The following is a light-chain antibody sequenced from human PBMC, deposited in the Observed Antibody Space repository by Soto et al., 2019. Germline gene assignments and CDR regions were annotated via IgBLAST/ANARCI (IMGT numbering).Light chain of an antibody. Sequence: EIVLTQSPATLSLSPGERATLSCRASQSVSRYLAWYQQTPGQAPRLLIYDASNRAPGIPARFSGSGSGTDFTLTIISLEPEDFAVYYCQQRSSWPRLTFGGGTKVEI. CDR3: QQRSSWPRLT. V-gene: IGKV3-11*01. CDR2: DAS. CDR1: QSVSRY. J-gene: IGKJ4*01.